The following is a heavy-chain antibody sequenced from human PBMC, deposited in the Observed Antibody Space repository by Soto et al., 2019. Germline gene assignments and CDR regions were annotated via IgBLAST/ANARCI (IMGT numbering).Heavy chain of an antibody. CDR3: ARGRVLLWFGEGSWFDP. Sequence: PSETLSLTCAVYGGSFSGYYWSWIRQPPGKGLEWIGEINHSGSTNYNPSLKSRVTISVDTSKNQFSLKLSSVTAADTAVYYCARGRVLLWFGEGSWFDPWGQGTLVTVSS. CDR1: GGSFSGYY. D-gene: IGHD3-10*01. J-gene: IGHJ5*02. CDR2: INHSGST. V-gene: IGHV4-34*01.